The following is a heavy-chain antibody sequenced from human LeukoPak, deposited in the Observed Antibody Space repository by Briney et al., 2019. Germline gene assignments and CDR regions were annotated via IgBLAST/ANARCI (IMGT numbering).Heavy chain of an antibody. D-gene: IGHD1-1*01. V-gene: IGHV4-39*07. Sequence: PSETLSLTCTVSGGSISSSSYYWGWIRQPPGKGLEWIGSIYYSGSTYYNPSLKSRVTISVDTSKNQFSLKLTSVTAADTAVYYCAREVTTSRRWFDPWGQGTLVTVSS. CDR1: GGSISSSSYY. J-gene: IGHJ5*02. CDR3: AREVTTSRRWFDP. CDR2: IYYSGST.